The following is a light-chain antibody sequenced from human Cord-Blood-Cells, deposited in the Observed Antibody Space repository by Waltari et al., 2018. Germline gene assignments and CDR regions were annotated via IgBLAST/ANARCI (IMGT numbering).Light chain of an antibody. CDR3: CSYAGSSTFGVV. CDR1: SSDVGSYNL. CDR2: EGS. J-gene: IGLJ2*01. Sequence: QSALTQPASVSGSPGQSITISCTGTSSDVGSYNLFSWYQQHPGKAPQLMIYEGSKRPSGVSNRFSGSKSGNTASLTISGLQAEDEADYYCCSYAGSSTFGVVFGGGTKLTVL. V-gene: IGLV2-23*03.